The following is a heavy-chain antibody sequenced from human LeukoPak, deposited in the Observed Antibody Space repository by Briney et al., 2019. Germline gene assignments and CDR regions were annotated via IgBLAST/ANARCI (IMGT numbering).Heavy chain of an antibody. J-gene: IGHJ5*02. CDR3: ARHGVDDFWSGYFGWFDP. V-gene: IGHV4-34*01. CDR2: INHSGST. D-gene: IGHD3-3*01. CDR1: GGSFSGYY. Sequence: SETLSLTCAIYGGSFSGYYWSWIRQPPGKGLEWIGEINHSGSTYYNPSLKSRVTISVDTSKNQFSLKLSSVTAADTAVYYCARHGVDDFWSGYFGWFDPWGQGTLVTVSS.